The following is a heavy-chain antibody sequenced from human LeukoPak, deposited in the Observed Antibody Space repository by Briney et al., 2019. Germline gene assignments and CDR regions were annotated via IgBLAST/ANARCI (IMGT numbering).Heavy chain of an antibody. D-gene: IGHD5-24*01. V-gene: IGHV3-21*01. CDR3: AREASNQVEMATITY. CDR2: ISSSSSYI. Sequence: GGSLRLSCAASGFTFSSYSMNWVRQAPGKGLEWVSSISSSSSYIYYADSVKGRFTISRDNAKNSLYLQMNSLRAEDTAVYYCAREASNQVEMATITYWGQGTLVTVSS. CDR1: GFTFSSYS. J-gene: IGHJ4*02.